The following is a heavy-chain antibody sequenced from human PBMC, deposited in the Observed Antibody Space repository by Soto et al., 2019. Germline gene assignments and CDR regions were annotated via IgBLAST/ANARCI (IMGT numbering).Heavy chain of an antibody. CDR3: ARDVYTGYDSYYYYYMDV. D-gene: IGHD5-12*01. CDR2: IGRVSSHI. CDR1: GFTFSSYS. J-gene: IGHJ6*03. V-gene: IGHV3-21*01. Sequence: EVQLVESGGGLVRPGGSLRLSCAASGFTFSSYSINWVRQAPGKGLECVSSIGRVSSHIYYADSVKGRFTVSRDNAKNSLYLQMNNLRVEDTAVYYCARDVYTGYDSYYYYYMDVWGKGTTVTVSS.